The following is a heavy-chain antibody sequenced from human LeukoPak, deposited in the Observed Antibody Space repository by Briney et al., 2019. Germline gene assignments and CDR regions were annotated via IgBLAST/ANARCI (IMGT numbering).Heavy chain of an antibody. Sequence: GASVKVSCKASGYTFTSYAMNWVRQAPGQELEWMGGIIPIFGTANYAQKFQGRVTITADESTSTAYMELSSLRSEDTAVYYCARGWGDGYNYFGAFDIWGQGTMVTVSS. CDR3: ARGWGDGYNYFGAFDI. V-gene: IGHV1-69*13. CDR2: IIPIFGTA. D-gene: IGHD5-24*01. J-gene: IGHJ3*02. CDR1: GYTFTSYA.